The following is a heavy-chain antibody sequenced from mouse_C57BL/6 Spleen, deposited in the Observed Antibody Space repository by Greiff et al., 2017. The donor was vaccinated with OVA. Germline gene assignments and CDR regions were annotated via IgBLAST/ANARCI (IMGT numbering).Heavy chain of an antibody. V-gene: IGHV5-6*01. CDR2: ISCGGSYT. J-gene: IGHJ2*01. CDR1: GFTFSSYG. D-gene: IGHD2-3*01. Sequence: EVQLVESGGDLVKPGGSLKLSCAASGFTFSSYGMSWVRQTPDKRLEWVATISCGGSYTYYTDSVKGRFTISRDNAKNTLYLQMSSLKSEDTAMYCGARHSGLSVYFDYWGQGTTLTVSS. CDR3: ARHSGLSVYFDY.